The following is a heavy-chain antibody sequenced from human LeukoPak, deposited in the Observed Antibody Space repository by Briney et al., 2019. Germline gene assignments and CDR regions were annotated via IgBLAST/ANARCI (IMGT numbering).Heavy chain of an antibody. V-gene: IGHV1-24*01. J-gene: IGHJ4*02. Sequence: ASVKVSRTVSGYTLTELSMHSVRQAPGKGLEWMGGFDPEDGETIYAQKFQGRVTMTEHTSTDTAYMELSSLRSEDTAVYYCATIGPGIAAAGGDYWGQGTLVTVSS. CDR2: FDPEDGET. CDR3: ATIGPGIAAAGGDY. CDR1: GYTLTELS. D-gene: IGHD6-13*01.